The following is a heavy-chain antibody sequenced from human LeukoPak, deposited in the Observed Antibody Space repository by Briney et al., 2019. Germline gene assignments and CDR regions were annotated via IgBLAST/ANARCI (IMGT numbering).Heavy chain of an antibody. J-gene: IGHJ3*02. V-gene: IGHV4-59*01. Sequence: SETLSLTCTASGGSISRYYWSWIGQPPGKAPECTGYIYYSVRTNYNPSLKSRVPISVDTSKNQFSLKLSSVTAADTAVYYCATGWSGNAFDIWGQGTMVTVSS. D-gene: IGHD3-10*01. CDR2: IYYSVRT. CDR3: ATGWSGNAFDI. CDR1: GGSISRYY.